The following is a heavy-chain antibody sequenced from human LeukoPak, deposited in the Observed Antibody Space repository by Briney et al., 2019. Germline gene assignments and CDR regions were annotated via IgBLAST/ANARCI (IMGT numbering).Heavy chain of an antibody. CDR2: ISSSSSTI. CDR3: ARASGELRRAFDI. V-gene: IGHV3-48*01. J-gene: IGHJ3*02. Sequence: PGGSLRLSCAASGLTFSSYSMNWVRQAPGKGLEWVSYISSSSSTIYYADSVKGRFTISRDNAKNSLYLQMNSLRAEDTAVYYCARASGELRRAFDIWGQGTMVTVSS. CDR1: GLTFSSYS. D-gene: IGHD1-26*01.